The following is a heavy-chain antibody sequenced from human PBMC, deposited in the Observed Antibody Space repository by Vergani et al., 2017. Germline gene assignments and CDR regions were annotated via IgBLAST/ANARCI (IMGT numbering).Heavy chain of an antibody. V-gene: IGHV3-66*01. CDR3: AGDRQYSSGWYTPYYYYYGMDV. CDR2: IYSGGST. CDR1: GFTVSSNY. Sequence: VQLVESGGGLVQPGGSLRLSCAASGFTVSSNYMSWVRQAPGKGLEWVSVIYSGGSTYYADSVKGRFTISRDNSKNTLYLQMNSLRAEDTAVYYCAGDRQYSSGWYTPYYYYYGMDVWGQGTTVTVSS. D-gene: IGHD6-19*01. J-gene: IGHJ6*02.